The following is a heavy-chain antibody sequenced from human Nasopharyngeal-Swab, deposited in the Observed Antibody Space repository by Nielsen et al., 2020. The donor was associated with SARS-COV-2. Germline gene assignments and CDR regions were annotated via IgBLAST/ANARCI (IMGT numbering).Heavy chain of an antibody. Sequence: GESLKISCAASGIFVSGNYMNWVRQAPGMGLEWVSVVYSGGSTFYADSVKGRFTISRDNSKNTLYLQMNKLRPEETAMYYCASPVFGVVSDAFDLWGQGTMVTVSS. V-gene: IGHV3-53*01. CDR2: VYSGGST. D-gene: IGHD3-3*01. CDR1: GIFVSGNY. J-gene: IGHJ3*01. CDR3: ASPVFGVVSDAFDL.